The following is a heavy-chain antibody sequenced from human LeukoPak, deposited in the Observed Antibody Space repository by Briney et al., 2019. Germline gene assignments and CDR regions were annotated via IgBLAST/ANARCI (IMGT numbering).Heavy chain of an antibody. CDR2: ISGSGSST. V-gene: IGHV3-23*01. CDR3: AKGHSYGSGSLDY. D-gene: IGHD3-10*01. CDR1: GFTFTKYP. J-gene: IGHJ4*02. Sequence: GGSLRLSCAASGFTFTKYPMTWVRQGPGKGLEWVSGISGSGSSTYYADSVKGRFTISRDNSKNTLYVQMNSLRAEDTAVYYCAKGHSYGSGSLDYWGQGTLVTVSS.